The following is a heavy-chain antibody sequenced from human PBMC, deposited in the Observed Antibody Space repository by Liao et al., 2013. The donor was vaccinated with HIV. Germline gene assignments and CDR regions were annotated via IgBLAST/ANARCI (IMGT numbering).Heavy chain of an antibody. D-gene: IGHD3-3*01. Sequence: QVQLQESGPGLVKPSETLSLTCTVSGGSITSSYWSWIRQAPGKGLEWIAYIYHVGTTNYNPSLKSRVTISVDKSKNQVSLTLNSVTAADTAVYYCARLRFWSGLYMDVWGKGTTVTVSS. V-gene: IGHV4-59*01. J-gene: IGHJ6*03. CDR2: IYHVGTT. CDR3: ARLRFWSGLYMDV. CDR1: GGSITSSY.